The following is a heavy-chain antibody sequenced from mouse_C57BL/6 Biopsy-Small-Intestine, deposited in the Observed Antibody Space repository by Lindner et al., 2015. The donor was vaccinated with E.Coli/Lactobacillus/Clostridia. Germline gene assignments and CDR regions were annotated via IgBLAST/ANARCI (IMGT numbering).Heavy chain of an antibody. CDR3: ARGDYYGDHDYAMDY. J-gene: IGHJ4*01. D-gene: IGHD2-13*01. Sequence: QLQESGGGLVKPGGSRKLSCAASGFTFGDYGIHWVRQAPEKGLEWVAYISSGSSTIYYADTVKGRFTISRDNAKNTLFLQMTSLRSEDTAMYYCARGDYYGDHDYAMDYWGQGTSVTVSS. V-gene: IGHV5-17*01. CDR2: ISSGSSTI. CDR1: GFTFGDYG.